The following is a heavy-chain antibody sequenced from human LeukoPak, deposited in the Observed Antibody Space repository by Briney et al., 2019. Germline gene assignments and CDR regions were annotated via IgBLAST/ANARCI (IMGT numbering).Heavy chain of an antibody. CDR3: AKDLTSWNY. D-gene: IGHD2-2*01. CDR2: IGGGGNTT. J-gene: IGHJ4*02. V-gene: IGHV3-23*01. Sequence: GGSLRLSCAASGFTFSLYAMSWVRQAPGKGLEWVSSIGGGGNTTYYADSVKGRFTISRDNSKDTLYLQMNSLRAEDTAVYYCAKDLTSWNYWGQGTLVTVSS. CDR1: GFTFSLYA.